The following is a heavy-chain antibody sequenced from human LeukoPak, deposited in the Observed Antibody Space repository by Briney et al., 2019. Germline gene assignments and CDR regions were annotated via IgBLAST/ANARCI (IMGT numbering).Heavy chain of an antibody. D-gene: IGHD4-11*01. V-gene: IGHV4-59*01. CDR3: ARVSSKPPHIWFDP. J-gene: IGHJ5*02. CDR2: IYYSGST. CDR1: GGSISSYY. Sequence: SETLSLTCTVSGGSISSYYRSWIRQPPGKGLEWIGYIYYSGSTNYNPSLKSRVTISVDTSKNQFSLKLSSVTAADTAVYYCARVSSKPPHIWFDPWGQGTLVTVSS.